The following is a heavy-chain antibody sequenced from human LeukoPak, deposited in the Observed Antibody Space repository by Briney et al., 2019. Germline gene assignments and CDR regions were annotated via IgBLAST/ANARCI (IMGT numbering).Heavy chain of an antibody. J-gene: IGHJ3*02. V-gene: IGHV3-53*01. CDR1: GFTVSSNY. D-gene: IGHD1-26*01. Sequence: PGGSVRLSCAASGFTVSSNYMSWVRQAPGKGLEWVSVICSGGSTYYADSVKGRFTISRDNSKNTLYLQMNSLRAEDTAVYYCASTSGSYFPCDAFDIWGQGTMVTVSS. CDR3: ASTSGSYFPCDAFDI. CDR2: ICSGGST.